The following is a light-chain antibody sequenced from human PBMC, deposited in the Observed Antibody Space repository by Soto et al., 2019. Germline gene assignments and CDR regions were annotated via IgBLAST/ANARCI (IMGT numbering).Light chain of an antibody. CDR1: SSDVGAYKF. CDR3: SSFTSSSTYV. CDR2: DVT. J-gene: IGLJ1*01. Sequence: QSVLTQPASVSGSPGQSITISCTGTSSDVGAYKFVSWYQHHPGEAPKLIIYDVTTRPSGVSNRFSGSKSGDTASLTISGLQSEDEADYYCSSFTSSSTYVFGTGTKVTVL. V-gene: IGLV2-14*03.